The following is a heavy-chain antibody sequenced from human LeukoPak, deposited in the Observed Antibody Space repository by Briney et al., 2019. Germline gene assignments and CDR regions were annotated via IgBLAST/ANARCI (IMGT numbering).Heavy chain of an antibody. Sequence: GGSLRLSCAASGFTFSSYSMNWVRQAPGKGLEWVSSIGSSSSYIYYADSVKGRFTISRDNAKNSLYLQMNSLRAEDTAVYYCAREVRDYFDYWGQGTLVTVSS. J-gene: IGHJ4*02. CDR1: GFTFSSYS. CDR2: IGSSSSYI. V-gene: IGHV3-21*01. CDR3: AREVRDYFDY. D-gene: IGHD2-21*01.